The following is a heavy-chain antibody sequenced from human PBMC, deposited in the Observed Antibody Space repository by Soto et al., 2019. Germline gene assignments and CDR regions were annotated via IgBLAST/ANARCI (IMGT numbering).Heavy chain of an antibody. V-gene: IGHV4-38-2*02. D-gene: IGHD5-18*01. J-gene: IGHJ4*02. Sequence: SETLSLTCAVSGYSISSGYYWGWVRQPPGKGLEWIGSIHHTGSTYYNPSLKSRVTISVDTSKNQFSLKLSSVTAADTAVYYCTRDLGETSMAYWGQGTLVTVSS. CDR1: GYSISSGYY. CDR2: IHHTGST. CDR3: TRDLGETSMAY.